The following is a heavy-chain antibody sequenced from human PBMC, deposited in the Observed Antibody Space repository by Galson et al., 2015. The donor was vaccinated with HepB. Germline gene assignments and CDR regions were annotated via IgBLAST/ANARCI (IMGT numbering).Heavy chain of an antibody. J-gene: IGHJ4*02. CDR3: VRESLMAMVTFDL. D-gene: IGHD5-18*01. V-gene: IGHV3-33*01. Sequence: SLRLSCAASGFTFSRHGIHWVRQAPGKGLECVAMIWHDGSNQLYADSVKGRFTISRDNSKNKLYLQMNSQRAEDTAIYYCVRESLMAMVTFDLWGRGTLVTVSS. CDR2: IWHDGSNQ. CDR1: GFTFSRHG.